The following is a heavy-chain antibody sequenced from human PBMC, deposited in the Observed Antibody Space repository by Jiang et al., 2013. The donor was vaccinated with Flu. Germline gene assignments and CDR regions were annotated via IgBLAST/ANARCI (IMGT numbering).Heavy chain of an antibody. D-gene: IGHD5-18*01. CDR2: ISYDGSNK. V-gene: IGHV3-30-3*01. J-gene: IGHJ6*02. CDR3: ARSIEDTAMVIVGYYYGMDV. Sequence: GRSLRLSCAASGFTFSSYAMHWVRQAPGKGLEWVAVISYDGSNKYYADSVKGRFTISRDNSKNTLYLQMNSLRAEDTAVYYCARSIEDTAMVIVGYYYGMDVWGQGTTVTVSS. CDR1: GFTFSSYA.